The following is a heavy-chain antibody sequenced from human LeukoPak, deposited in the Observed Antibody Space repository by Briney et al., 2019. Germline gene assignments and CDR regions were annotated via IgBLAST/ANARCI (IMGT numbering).Heavy chain of an antibody. CDR2: IRGTGDST. J-gene: IGHJ6*03. D-gene: IGHD2-21*02. Sequence: PGGSLRLSCAASGFTFGSYGMSWVRQAPGKGLEWVSGIRGTGDSTYYADSVKGRFTISRDKSKNTLYLQMNSLRVEDTAAYYCAEGNMVTLYYYYYMDVWGKGTTVTVSS. CDR3: AEGNMVTLYYYYYMDV. V-gene: IGHV3-23*01. CDR1: GFTFGSYG.